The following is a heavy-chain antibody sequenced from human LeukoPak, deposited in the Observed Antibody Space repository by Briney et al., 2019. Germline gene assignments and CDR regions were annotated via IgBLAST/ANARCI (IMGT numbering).Heavy chain of an antibody. CDR1: GGSISSRSYY. D-gene: IGHD4-23*01. CDR2: IYHSGST. V-gene: IGHV4-39*07. J-gene: IGHJ4*02. CDR3: ARDCSKGSNSVPGIDC. Sequence: SETLSLTWTVSGGSISSRSYYYSWIRQPPGKGLEWIGSIYHSGSTYYNPSLKSRVTISVDTSKNQFSLKLSSVTAADTAVYYCARDCSKGSNSVPGIDCWLQGTLVSVSS.